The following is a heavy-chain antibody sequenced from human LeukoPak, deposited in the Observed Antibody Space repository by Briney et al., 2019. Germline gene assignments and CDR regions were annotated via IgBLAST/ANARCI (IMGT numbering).Heavy chain of an antibody. V-gene: IGHV3-23*01. CDR1: GFTFSSYA. J-gene: IGHJ1*01. CDR2: ISGSGGST. CDR3: AIDYGDFTKTGPEYFQH. Sequence: PGGSLRLSCAASGFTFSSYAMSWVRQAPGKGLEWVSAISGSGGSTYYADSVKGRVTISRDNSQNPLYLQMNSLRAEDTAVYYCAIDYGDFTKTGPEYFQHWGQGTLVTVSS. D-gene: IGHD4-17*01.